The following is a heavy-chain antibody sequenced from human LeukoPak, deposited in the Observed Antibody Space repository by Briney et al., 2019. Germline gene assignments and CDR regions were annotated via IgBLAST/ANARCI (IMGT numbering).Heavy chain of an antibody. CDR1: GFSFGEYS. Sequence: GGSLRLSCAASGFSFGEYSMNWVRQAPGKGLEWISYIGISSGNAYYADSVKGRFTISGDKARDSLYLQMNSLRVEDTAVYYCARDYKYAFDNWGQGTLVTVSS. V-gene: IGHV3-48*01. CDR2: IGISSGNA. CDR3: ARDYKYAFDN. J-gene: IGHJ4*02. D-gene: IGHD5-24*01.